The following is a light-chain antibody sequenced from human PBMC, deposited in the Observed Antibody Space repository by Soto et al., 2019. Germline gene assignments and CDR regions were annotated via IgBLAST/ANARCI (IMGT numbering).Light chain of an antibody. Sequence: QSVLTQPPSASGTPGQRVTISCSGSSSNIGSNSVYWYHQLPGTSPKLLIYSNDERPSGVPDRFSGSKSGTSASLAISGLQSEDEAEYYCAAWDDSLNGVHFGGGTKLSVL. CDR2: SND. CDR1: SSNIGSNS. CDR3: AAWDDSLNGVH. J-gene: IGLJ2*01. V-gene: IGLV1-44*01.